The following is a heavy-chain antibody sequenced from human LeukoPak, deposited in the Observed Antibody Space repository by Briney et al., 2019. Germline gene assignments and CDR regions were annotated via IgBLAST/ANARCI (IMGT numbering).Heavy chain of an antibody. D-gene: IGHD6-6*01. Sequence: SETLSLTCAVYGGSFSGYYWSWIRQPPGKGLEWIGEINHSGSTKYNPSLRSRVTISVDTSKNQFSLKLSSVTAADTAVYYCARIVGIAARRGIDYWGQGTLVTVSS. CDR2: INHSGST. CDR3: ARIVGIAARRGIDY. J-gene: IGHJ4*02. V-gene: IGHV4-34*01. CDR1: GGSFSGYY.